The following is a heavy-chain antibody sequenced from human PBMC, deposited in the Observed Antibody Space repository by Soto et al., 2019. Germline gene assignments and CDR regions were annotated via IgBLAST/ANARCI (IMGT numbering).Heavy chain of an antibody. V-gene: IGHV4-30-4*01. CDR1: GGSISIGDYY. J-gene: IGHJ4*02. Sequence: QVQLQESGPGLVKPSQTLSLTCTVSGGSISIGDYYWSWIRQPPGKGLEWIGSIYYSGSTYYNPSLKSRVTIYVDPSKKQFSLKLHSVTAADTAGYYCASRHSRPVFDSWGQGTLVTVSS. D-gene: IGHD6-13*01. CDR2: IYYSGST. CDR3: ASRHSRPVFDS.